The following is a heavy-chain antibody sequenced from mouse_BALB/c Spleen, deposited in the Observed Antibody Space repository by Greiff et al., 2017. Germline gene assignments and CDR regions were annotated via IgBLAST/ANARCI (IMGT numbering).Heavy chain of an antibody. CDR1: GFTFSSFG. D-gene: IGHD1-1*01. CDR3: ARSEGSSPYYYAMDY. V-gene: IGHV5-17*02. Sequence: DVMLVESGGGLVQPGGSRKLSCAASGFTFSSFGMHWVRQAPEKGLEWVAYISSGSSTIYYADTVKGRFTISRDNPKNTLFLQMTSLRSEDTAMYYCARSEGSSPYYYAMDYWGQGTSVTVSS. J-gene: IGHJ4*01. CDR2: ISSGSSTI.